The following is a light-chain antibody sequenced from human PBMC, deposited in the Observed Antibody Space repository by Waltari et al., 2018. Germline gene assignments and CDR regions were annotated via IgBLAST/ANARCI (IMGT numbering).Light chain of an antibody. J-gene: IGKJ4*01. Sequence: CRASQSVSSYLAWYQQKPGQAPRLLIYDTSYRATGVPVRFSGSGSGTDYTLTISSLEPEDFAVYYCQHRSVWPLTFGGGTKVEMK. CDR3: QHRSVWPLT. CDR2: DTS. V-gene: IGKV3-11*01. CDR1: QSVSSY.